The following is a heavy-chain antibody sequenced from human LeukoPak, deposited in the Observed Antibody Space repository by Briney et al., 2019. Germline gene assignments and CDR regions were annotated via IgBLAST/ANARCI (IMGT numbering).Heavy chain of an antibody. J-gene: IGHJ4*02. CDR2: ITPTSIYI. V-gene: IGHV3-21*01. CDR3: VRLRRSSATGGYYYYYDY. D-gene: IGHD3-22*01. Sequence: GGSLRLSCGASGFTFSSFSMNWLRQAPGKGLEGVSSITPTSIYIFYADRVRGRFPISGHRAKNSLFLQMDSLSAEDTAVYYCVRLRRSSATGGYYYYYDYWGQGILVTVSS. CDR1: GFTFSSFS.